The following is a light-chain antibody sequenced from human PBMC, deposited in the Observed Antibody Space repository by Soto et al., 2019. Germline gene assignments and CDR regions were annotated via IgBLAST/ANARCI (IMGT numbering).Light chain of an antibody. CDR2: HVN. J-gene: IGLJ3*02. CDR1: SSDLGDDNY. Sequence: QSALTQPASVSGSPGQSITISCTGSSSDLGDDNYVSWYQHHPGRAPKVMIYHVNNRPSGVSDRFSGSKSDNTASLTISGLQAEDEAYYYCSSYRSSSSRWVFGGGTKLTVL. CDR3: SSYRSSSSRWV. V-gene: IGLV2-14*03.